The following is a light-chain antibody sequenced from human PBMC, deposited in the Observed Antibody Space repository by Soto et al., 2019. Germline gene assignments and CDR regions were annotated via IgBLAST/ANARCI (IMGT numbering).Light chain of an antibody. CDR2: GNS. CDR3: QSYYRTLIGSLA. V-gene: IGLV1-40*01. Sequence: QSVLTQPPSVSGAPGQRVTISCTGSSSNIGAGYDVHWYQQLPGTAPKLLIYGNSNRPSGGPDRFSGSKSGTSASLAITGLHAYVEADYSFQSYYRTLIGSLAFG. CDR1: SSNIGAGYD. J-gene: IGLJ2*01.